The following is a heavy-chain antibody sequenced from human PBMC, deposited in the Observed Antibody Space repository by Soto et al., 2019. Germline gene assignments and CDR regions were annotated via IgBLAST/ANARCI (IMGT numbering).Heavy chain of an antibody. D-gene: IGHD5-18*01. Sequence: PGGSLRLSCAASGFTFSSYAMSWVRQAPGKGLEWVSAISGSGGSTYYAESVKGRFTISRDNSKNSLYLQMNSLRAEDTAVYYCARGAAMAYGMDVWGQGTTVTVSS. CDR3: ARGAAMAYGMDV. J-gene: IGHJ6*02. CDR2: ISGSGGST. V-gene: IGHV3-23*01. CDR1: GFTFSSYA.